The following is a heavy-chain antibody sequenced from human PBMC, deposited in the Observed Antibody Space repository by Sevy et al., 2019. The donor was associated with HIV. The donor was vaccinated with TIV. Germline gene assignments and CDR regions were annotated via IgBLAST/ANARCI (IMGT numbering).Heavy chain of an antibody. CDR2: ISGSGGST. J-gene: IGHJ4*01. D-gene: IGHD2-8*02. CDR1: GFTFSSYA. Sequence: GGFLRLSCAASGFTFSSYAMSWVRQAPGKGLEWVSAISGSGGSTYYADSVKGRFTISRDNSKNTLYLQMNSLRAEDTAVYYCANDLGDIVLVVYPIPPSTFDYWGHGTLVTVSS. V-gene: IGHV3-23*01. CDR3: ANDLGDIVLVVYPIPPSTFDY.